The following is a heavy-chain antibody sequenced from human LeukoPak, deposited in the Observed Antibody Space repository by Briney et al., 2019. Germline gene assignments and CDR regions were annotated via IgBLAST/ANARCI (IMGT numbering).Heavy chain of an antibody. V-gene: IGHV4-34*01. CDR1: SGSFSGYY. Sequence: SETLSLTCAVYSGSFSGYYWSWIRQPPGKGLEWIGGINHSGSTNYNPSLTSRVTISVDTSKNQFSLTLSSVTAADTAVYYCARGSSRYSIWGQGTMVTVSS. CDR3: ARGSSRYSI. J-gene: IGHJ3*02. CDR2: INHSGST. D-gene: IGHD3-16*02.